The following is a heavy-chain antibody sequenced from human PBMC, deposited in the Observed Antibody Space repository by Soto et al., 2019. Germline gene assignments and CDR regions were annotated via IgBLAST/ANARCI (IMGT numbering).Heavy chain of an antibody. CDR3: ARERGKLRGYAFDI. CDR1: CYTSTSYG. J-gene: IGHJ3*02. V-gene: IGHV1-18*01. D-gene: IGHD1-26*01. CDR2: ISAYNGNT. Sequence: ASGKVSCTASCYTSTSYGISWVRQAPGQGLEWMGWISAYNGNTNYAQKLQGRVTMTTDTSTSTAYMELRSLRSDDTAVYYCARERGKLRGYAFDIWGQGTMVTVSS.